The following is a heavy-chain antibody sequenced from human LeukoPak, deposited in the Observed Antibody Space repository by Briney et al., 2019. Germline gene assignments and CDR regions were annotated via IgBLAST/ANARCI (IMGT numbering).Heavy chain of an antibody. CDR2: INGSGGST. CDR3: AKGTGTTFHYFDY. Sequence: PGGSLRLSCAASGFTFSSYAMSWVRQAPGKGLEWVSAINGSGGSTYYADSVKGRFTISRDNSKDTLYLQMNSLRAEDTAVYYCAKGTGTTFHYFDYWGQGTLVTVSS. CDR1: GFTFSSYA. J-gene: IGHJ4*02. V-gene: IGHV3-23*01. D-gene: IGHD1-1*01.